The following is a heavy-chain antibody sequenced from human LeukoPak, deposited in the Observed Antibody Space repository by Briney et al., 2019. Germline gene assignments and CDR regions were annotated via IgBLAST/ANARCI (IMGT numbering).Heavy chain of an antibody. CDR3: AKDPVAAAGYTSYFDF. CDR2: ISALGGST. J-gene: IGHJ4*02. V-gene: IGHV3-23*01. D-gene: IGHD5-18*01. Sequence: GESLRLSCAASGFTFRSYAMSWVRQAPGKGLEWVSTISALGGSTYYADSVKGRFTIFRDNSKNTLFLQLDSLRAEDTAVYYCAKDPVAAAGYTSYFDFWGQGSLVTVSS. CDR1: GFTFRSYA.